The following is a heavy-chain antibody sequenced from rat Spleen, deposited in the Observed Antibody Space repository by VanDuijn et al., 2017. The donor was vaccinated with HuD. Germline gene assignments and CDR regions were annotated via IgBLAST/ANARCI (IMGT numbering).Heavy chain of an antibody. Sequence: QVQLKESGPGLVQPSQTLSLTCTVSGFSLISYSVSWVRQPPGKGLEWMGGIWGDGSTNYNSPLKSRLRISRDTSKNQVFLEMNSLQTDDTAIYYCARADYYSGFWYFDFWGPGTMVTVSS. J-gene: IGHJ1*01. V-gene: IGHV2-13*01. CDR2: IWGDGST. CDR3: ARADYYSGFWYFDF. CDR1: GFSLISYS. D-gene: IGHD1-1*01.